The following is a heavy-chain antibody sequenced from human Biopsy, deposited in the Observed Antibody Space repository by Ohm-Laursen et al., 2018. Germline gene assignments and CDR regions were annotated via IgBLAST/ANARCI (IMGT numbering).Heavy chain of an antibody. Sequence: SQTLSLTCTVSGDSISSGVYYWNWFCQHPEKGLEWIGYISSGGYRKYTPSLQSLITISMDTSRNQFSLRLNSVTSADTAVYYCARAPYVSGSFGWFDPWGQGIVVTVSS. CDR1: GDSISSGVYY. D-gene: IGHD3-10*01. CDR3: ARAPYVSGSFGWFDP. V-gene: IGHV4-31*01. J-gene: IGHJ5*02. CDR2: ISSGGYR.